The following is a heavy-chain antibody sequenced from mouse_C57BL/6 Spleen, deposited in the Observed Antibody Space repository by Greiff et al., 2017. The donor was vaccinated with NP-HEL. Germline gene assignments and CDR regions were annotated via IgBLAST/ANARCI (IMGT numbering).Heavy chain of an antibody. D-gene: IGHD1-1*01. J-gene: IGHJ3*01. CDR3: ARKGDDYYGPFAY. V-gene: IGHV2-2*01. CDR1: GFSLTSYG. Sequence: QVQLQQSGPGLVQPSQSLSITCTVSGFSLTSYGVHWVRQSPGKGLEWLGVIWSVGSTDSNAAFISRLSISKDNSKSQVFCKMNSLQADDTALYYCARKGDDYYGPFAYWGQGTLVTVSA. CDR2: IWSVGST.